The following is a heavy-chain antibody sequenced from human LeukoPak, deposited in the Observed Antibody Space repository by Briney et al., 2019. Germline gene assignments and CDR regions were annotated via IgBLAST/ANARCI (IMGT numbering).Heavy chain of an antibody. CDR2: IWYDGSNL. CDR1: GFHCSSYG. V-gene: IGHV3-33*01. Sequence: GGSLSHTCAASGFHCSSYGMNCVRQAPGKGLEWVALIWYDGSNLYYADSVKGRFTISKDSSKNTLYLHMNSLRADDTAVYYYARDKYYYGTGCPSLDAFDFWAKGIVVRVSS. CDR3: ARDKYYYGTGCPSLDAFDF. D-gene: IGHD3-10*01. J-gene: IGHJ3*01.